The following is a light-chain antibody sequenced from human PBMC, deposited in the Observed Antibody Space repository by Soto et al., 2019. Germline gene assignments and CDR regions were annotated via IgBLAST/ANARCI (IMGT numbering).Light chain of an antibody. CDR3: SSYTSSSPPYV. CDR1: SSDVGGYNY. J-gene: IGLJ1*01. Sequence: QSALTQPASVSGSPGQSITISCTGTSSDVGGYNYVSWYQQHPVKAPKLMIYDVTNRPSGVSDRFSGSKSGNTASLTISGLQAEDEADYYSSSYTSSSPPYVFGTGT. V-gene: IGLV2-14*01. CDR2: DVT.